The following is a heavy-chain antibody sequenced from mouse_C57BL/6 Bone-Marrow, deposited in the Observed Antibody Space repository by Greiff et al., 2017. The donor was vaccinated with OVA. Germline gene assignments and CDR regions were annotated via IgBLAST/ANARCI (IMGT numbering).Heavy chain of an antibody. V-gene: IGHV5-6*01. CDR3: ASPYYSPHWYFDV. CDR2: ISSGGSYT. J-gene: IGHJ1*03. CDR1: GFTFSSYG. D-gene: IGHD2-12*01. Sequence: EVHLVESGGDLVKPGGSLKLSCAASGFTFSSYGMSWVRQTPDKRLEWVATISSGGSYTYYPDSGKGRFTISRDNAKNTLYLQMSSLKSEDTAMYYCASPYYSPHWYFDVWGTGTTVTVSS.